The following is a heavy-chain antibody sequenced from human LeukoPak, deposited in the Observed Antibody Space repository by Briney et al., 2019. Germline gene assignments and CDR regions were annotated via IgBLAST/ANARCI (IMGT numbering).Heavy chain of an antibody. Sequence: PGGSLRLSCAASGFTFSDYAMNWVRQAPGMGLEWVSAISGNGGSTYCADSVKGRFTISRDNSENTLYLQMNSLRAEDTAIFYCAKDLRTPLGAAGCIDYWGQGTLVTVSS. CDR3: AKDLRTPLGAAGCIDY. D-gene: IGHD6-13*01. CDR1: GFTFSDYA. V-gene: IGHV3-23*01. J-gene: IGHJ4*02. CDR2: ISGNGGST.